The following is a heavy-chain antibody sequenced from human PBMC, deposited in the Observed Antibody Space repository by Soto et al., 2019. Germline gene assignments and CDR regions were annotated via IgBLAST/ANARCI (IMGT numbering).Heavy chain of an antibody. CDR2: ISYDGTTQ. J-gene: IGHJ4*02. CDR1: GFTFSDYG. CDR3: SQSEDGSSAYVGYFGC. D-gene: IGHD3-22*01. V-gene: IGHV3-30*18. Sequence: WGSLRLSCAAAGFTFSDYGMHFLRQAPCKGPERLAVISYDGTTQHYADSVKGRFTISRDNCKNALHLQINRPTREHTAGYYGSQSEDGSSAYVGYFGCWDQGCMVAVAS.